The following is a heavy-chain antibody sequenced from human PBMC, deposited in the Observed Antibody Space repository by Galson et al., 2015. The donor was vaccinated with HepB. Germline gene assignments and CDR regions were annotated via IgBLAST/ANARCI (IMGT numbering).Heavy chain of an antibody. J-gene: IGHJ6*02. V-gene: IGHV1-18*04. CDR1: GYTFTSYG. Sequence: SVKVSCKASGYTFTSYGISWVRQAPGQGLEWMGWISAYNGNTNYAQKLQGRVTMTTDTSTSTAYMELRSLRSDDTAVYYCAREAFWSGWVYYYYGMDVWGQGTTVTVSS. CDR3: AREAFWSGWVYYYYGMDV. CDR2: ISAYNGNT. D-gene: IGHD3-3*01.